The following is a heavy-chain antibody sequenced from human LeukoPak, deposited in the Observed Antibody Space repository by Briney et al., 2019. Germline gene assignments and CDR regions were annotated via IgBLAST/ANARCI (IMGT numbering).Heavy chain of an antibody. CDR2: IWYDGSNK. CDR3: ARELPWNYFDY. V-gene: IGHV3-33*01. CDR1: GFTFSSYG. D-gene: IGHD1-1*01. J-gene: IGHJ4*02. Sequence: GRSLRLSCAASGFTFSSYGMHWVRQAPGKGLEWVAVIWYDGSNKYYADSVKGRFTISRDNSKNTLYLQMNSLRAEDTAVYYCARELPWNYFDYWGQGTLATVSS.